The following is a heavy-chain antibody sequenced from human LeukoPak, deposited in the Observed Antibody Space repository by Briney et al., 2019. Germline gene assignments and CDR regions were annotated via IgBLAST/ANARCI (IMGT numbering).Heavy chain of an antibody. Sequence: GGSLRLSCAASGFTFSSYDMHWVRQATGKGLEWVSAIGTAVDTYYPGSVKGRFTISREKAKNSLYLQMNSLRAEDTAVYYCARGVLKSTYYYGSGSPGDVWGQGTTVTVSS. CDR3: ARGVLKSTYYYGSGSPGDV. V-gene: IGHV3-13*01. CDR1: GFTFSSYD. CDR2: IGTAVDT. D-gene: IGHD3-10*01. J-gene: IGHJ6*02.